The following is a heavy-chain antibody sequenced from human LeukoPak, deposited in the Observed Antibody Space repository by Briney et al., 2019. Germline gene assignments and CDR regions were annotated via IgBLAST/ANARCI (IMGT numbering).Heavy chain of an antibody. CDR1: GGSINSGTHY. D-gene: IGHD3-9*01. Sequence: PSETLSLTCTVSGGSINSGTHYWGWVRQPPGKGLAWIGSIFYRGTLFYSPSLKSRVTVSIDTSKNQFSLKLSSVTAADTAVYYGARHDYDLLTGYTINWFDPWGQGTLVTVSS. J-gene: IGHJ5*02. V-gene: IGHV4-39*01. CDR3: ARHDYDLLTGYTINWFDP. CDR2: IFYRGTL.